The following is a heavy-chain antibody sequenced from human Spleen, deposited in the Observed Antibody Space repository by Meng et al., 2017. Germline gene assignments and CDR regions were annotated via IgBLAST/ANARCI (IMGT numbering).Heavy chain of an antibody. CDR1: GGSISSSSYY. Sequence: SETLSLTCTVSGGSISSSSYYWGWIRQPPGKGLEWIGSIYYSGSTYYNPSLKSRVTISVDTSKNQFSLKLSSVTAADTAVYYCARGGIGSLVDYWGQGTLVTVSS. J-gene: IGHJ4*02. CDR3: ARGGIGSLVDY. V-gene: IGHV4-39*07. D-gene: IGHD3-10*01. CDR2: IYYSGST.